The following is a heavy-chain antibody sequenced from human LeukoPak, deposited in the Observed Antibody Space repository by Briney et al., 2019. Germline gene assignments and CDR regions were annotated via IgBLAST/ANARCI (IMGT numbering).Heavy chain of an antibody. CDR1: GFTFDDYA. D-gene: IGHD3-22*01. V-gene: IGHV3-9*01. CDR2: ISWNSGSI. Sequence: GGSLRLSCAASGFTFDDYAMHWVRHAPGKGLEWVSGISWNSGSIGYADSVKGRFTISRDNAKNSLYLQMNSLRAEDTALYYCAKGLDSSGYFLFDYWGQGTLVTVSS. J-gene: IGHJ4*02. CDR3: AKGLDSSGYFLFDY.